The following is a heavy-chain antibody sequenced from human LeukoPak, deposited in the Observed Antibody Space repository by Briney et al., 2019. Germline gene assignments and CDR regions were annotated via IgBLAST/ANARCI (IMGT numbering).Heavy chain of an antibody. J-gene: IGHJ4*02. CDR2: IIPIFGTA. D-gene: IGHD6-13*01. V-gene: IGHV1-69*13. Sequence: GASVKVSCKASGGTFSSYAISWVRQAPGQGLEWMRGIIPIFGTANYAQKFQGRVTITADESTSTAYMELSSLRSEDTAVYYCASPKAAAYYYFDYWGQGTLVTVSS. CDR3: ASPKAAAYYYFDY. CDR1: GGTFSSYA.